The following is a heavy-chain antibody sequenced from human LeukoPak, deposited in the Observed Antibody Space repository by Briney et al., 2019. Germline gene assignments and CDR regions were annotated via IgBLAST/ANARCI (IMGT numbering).Heavy chain of an antibody. V-gene: IGHV3-48*04. CDR1: GFTFSSYS. CDR2: ISSSSSTI. Sequence: PGGSLRLSCAASGFTFSSYSMNWVRQAPGKGLEWVSYISSSSSTIYYADSVKGRFTISRDNAKNSLYLQMNSLRAEDTALYYCAKGLAGNNPETISTAADYWGQGTLVTVSS. CDR3: AKGLAGNNPETISTAADY. D-gene: IGHD6-25*01. J-gene: IGHJ4*02.